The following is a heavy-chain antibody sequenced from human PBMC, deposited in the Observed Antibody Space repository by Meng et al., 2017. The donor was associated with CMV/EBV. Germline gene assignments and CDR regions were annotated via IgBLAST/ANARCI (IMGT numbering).Heavy chain of an antibody. Sequence: QVPLQESGPVLVKPSKTLSLTCTVSGGPISSYYWSWIPQPAGKGLEWIGRIYTSGSTNYNPSLKSRVTMSVDTSKNQFSLKLSSVTAADTAVYYCARSMVVAGDWFDPWGQGTLVTVSS. D-gene: IGHD2-15*01. CDR1: GGPISSYY. CDR3: ARSMVVAGDWFDP. J-gene: IGHJ5*02. CDR2: IYTSGST. V-gene: IGHV4-4*07.